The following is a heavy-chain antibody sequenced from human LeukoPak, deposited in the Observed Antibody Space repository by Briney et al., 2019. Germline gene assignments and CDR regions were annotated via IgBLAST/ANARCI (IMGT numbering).Heavy chain of an antibody. J-gene: IGHJ6*03. Sequence: GASVKVSCKASGYTFTSYGISWVRQAPGQGLEWMGWISAYNGNTNYAQKVQGRVTMTTDTSTSTAYMELRSLRSDDTAVYYCARAVVVPAAKAHYYYYMDVWGKGTTVTISS. V-gene: IGHV1-18*01. CDR1: GYTFTSYG. D-gene: IGHD2-2*01. CDR3: ARAVVVPAAKAHYYYYMDV. CDR2: ISAYNGNT.